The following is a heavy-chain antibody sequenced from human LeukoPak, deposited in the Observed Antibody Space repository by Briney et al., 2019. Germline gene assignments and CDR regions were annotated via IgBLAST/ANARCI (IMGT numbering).Heavy chain of an antibody. CDR2: IWYDGSNK. J-gene: IGHJ3*02. CDR1: GFTFSSYG. Sequence: GGSLRLSCAASGFTFSSYGMHWVRQAPGKGLEWVAVIWYDGSNKYYADSVKGRFTISRDNSKNTLYLQMNSLRAEDTAVYYCAREGCSSTSCSPSGSFDIWGQGTMVTVSS. V-gene: IGHV3-33*01. CDR3: AREGCSSTSCSPSGSFDI. D-gene: IGHD2-2*01.